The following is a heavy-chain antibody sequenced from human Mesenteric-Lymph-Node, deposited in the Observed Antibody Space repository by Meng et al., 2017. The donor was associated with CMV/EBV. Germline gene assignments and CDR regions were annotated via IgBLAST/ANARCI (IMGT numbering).Heavy chain of an antibody. J-gene: IGHJ6*02. CDR1: GFTFDDYA. V-gene: IGHV3-9*01. CDR3: TKDPRSHYYYYSMDF. CDR2: ISWNSATM. Sequence: SLKISCSASGFTFDDYAMHWVRQAPGGGLEWVAGISWNSATMGYADSVKGRFVISRDNAKNSLFLEMNSLIPEDTALYYCTKDPRSHYYYYSMDFWGQGTAVTVSS.